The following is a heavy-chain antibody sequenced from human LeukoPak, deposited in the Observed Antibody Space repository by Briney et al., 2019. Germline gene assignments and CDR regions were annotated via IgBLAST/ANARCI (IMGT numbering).Heavy chain of an antibody. CDR1: GGSFSGFF. D-gene: IGHD3-16*02. CDR3: ARGLYDYVWGSYRYTLPQYFDY. V-gene: IGHV4-34*01. Sequence: ASETLSLTCAVYGGSFSGFFWSWIRQSPGKGLEWIGEINHSGGTNYNPSLKSRVTISVDTSKNQFSLKLSSVTAADTAVYYCARGLYDYVWGSYRYTLPQYFDYWGQGTLVTVSS. CDR2: INHSGGT. J-gene: IGHJ4*02.